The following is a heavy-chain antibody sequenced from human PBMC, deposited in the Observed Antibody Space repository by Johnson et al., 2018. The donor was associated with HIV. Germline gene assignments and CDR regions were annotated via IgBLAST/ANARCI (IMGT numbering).Heavy chain of an antibody. V-gene: IGHV3-52*01. Sequence: VQLVESGGGLVKPGGSLRLSCSASGFTFSDYYMSWIRQAPGKGLEWVADIKCDGSEKYYVDSVKGRLTISRDSAKKSLYLQVNSLRAEDMTVYYCVSDWGSRHAFDIWGQGTMVTVSS. CDR2: IKCDGSEK. D-gene: IGHD7-27*01. CDR3: VSDWGSRHAFDI. J-gene: IGHJ3*02. CDR1: GFTFSDYY.